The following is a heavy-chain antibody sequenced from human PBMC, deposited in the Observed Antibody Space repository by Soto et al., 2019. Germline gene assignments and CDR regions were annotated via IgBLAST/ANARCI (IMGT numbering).Heavy chain of an antibody. CDR1: GFTFSSYA. CDR2: ISGSGSST. J-gene: IGHJ3*02. CDR3: ARRNWNYGAFDI. D-gene: IGHD1-7*01. Sequence: PGGSLRLSCAASGFTFSSYAMSWVRQAPGKGLEWVSGISGSGSSTYYADSVKGWFTISRDNSKNTLYLQVNSLRADDTAVYYCARRNWNYGAFDIWGQGTMVTVSS. V-gene: IGHV3-23*01.